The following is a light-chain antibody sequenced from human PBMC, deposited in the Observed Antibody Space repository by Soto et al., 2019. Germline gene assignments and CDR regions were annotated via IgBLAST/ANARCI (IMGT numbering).Light chain of an antibody. Sequence: DIHLTQSPSFLSASLGDRVTITCLASLGINSHLAWYHQEPGKSPKLLIYAASTLQSGVPSRFSGSASGTDFALTISRLEPEDFAVYYCQQYGSSPLTFGGGTKVDI. J-gene: IGKJ4*01. CDR2: AAS. V-gene: IGKV1-9*01. CDR1: LGINSH. CDR3: QQYGSSPLT.